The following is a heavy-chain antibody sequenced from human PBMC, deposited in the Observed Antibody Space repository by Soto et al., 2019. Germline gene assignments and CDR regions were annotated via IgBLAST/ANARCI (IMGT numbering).Heavy chain of an antibody. Sequence: SETLSLTCAVSGGSLSSSSWWSWVRQPPGKTLEWLGEIFYSGSTNYNPSLNSRVTISVDTSKNQFSLKLSSVTAADTAVYYCARGATMVRGVIPPYYYYGMDVWGQGTTVTVSS. V-gene: IGHV4-4*02. D-gene: IGHD3-10*01. CDR1: GGSLSSSSW. J-gene: IGHJ6*02. CDR3: ARGATMVRGVIPPYYYYGMDV. CDR2: IFYSGST.